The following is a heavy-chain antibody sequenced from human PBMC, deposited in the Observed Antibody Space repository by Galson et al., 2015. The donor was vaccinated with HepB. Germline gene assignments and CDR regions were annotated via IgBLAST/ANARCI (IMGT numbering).Heavy chain of an antibody. V-gene: IGHV3-30-3*01. CDR3: ARDQGSSGWYYFDY. CDR2: ISYDGSNK. Sequence: SLRLSCAASGFTFSSYAMHWVRQAPGKGLEWVAGISYDGSNKYYAGSVKGRFTISRDNSKNTLYLQMNSLRAEDTAVYDCARDQGSSGWYYFDYWGQGTLVTVSS. D-gene: IGHD6-19*01. J-gene: IGHJ4*02. CDR1: GFTFSSYA.